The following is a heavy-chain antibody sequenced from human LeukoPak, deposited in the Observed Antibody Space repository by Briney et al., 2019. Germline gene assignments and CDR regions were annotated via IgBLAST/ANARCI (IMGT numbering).Heavy chain of an antibody. Sequence: GGSLRLSCAASGFTFSNYWMHWVRQAPGKGLEWVSRINERATIISYADSVKGRFTISRENARNTLYLQMNSLTAEDMAVYYCVRDLILVWTPGDDFDHWGQGTLVTVSS. CDR1: GFTFSNYW. CDR3: VRDLILVWTPGDDFDH. D-gene: IGHD3-16*01. CDR2: INERATII. J-gene: IGHJ4*02. V-gene: IGHV3-74*01.